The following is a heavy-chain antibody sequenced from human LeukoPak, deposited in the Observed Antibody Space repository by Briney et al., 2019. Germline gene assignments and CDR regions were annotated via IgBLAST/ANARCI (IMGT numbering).Heavy chain of an antibody. CDR3: ARDWSGSYAQ. CDR1: GYTFNDHD. CDR2: INPNSGGT. J-gene: IGHJ4*02. D-gene: IGHD1-26*01. V-gene: IGHV1-2*05. Sequence: ASVKVSCKASGYTFNDHDMHWVLQAPGQGLEWMGRINPNSGGTTYAQKFQGRVTMTRDTSISTAYMELSRLTSDNTDMYYCARDWSGSYAQWGQGTLVSVSS.